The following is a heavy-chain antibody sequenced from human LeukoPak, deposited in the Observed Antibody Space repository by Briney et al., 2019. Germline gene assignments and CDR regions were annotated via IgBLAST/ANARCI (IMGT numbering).Heavy chain of an antibody. Sequence: ASVKVSCKASGYTFTGYYMHWVRQAPGQGLEWMGWINPKNAATNYAQKFQGRVTMTRDRSTGTVYMEVSTLRSDDTAVYYCARTLYVDAVPGGLDYWGQGTLVTVSS. CDR1: GYTFTGYY. D-gene: IGHD3-16*01. CDR3: ARTLYVDAVPGGLDY. J-gene: IGHJ4*02. CDR2: INPKNAAT. V-gene: IGHV1-2*02.